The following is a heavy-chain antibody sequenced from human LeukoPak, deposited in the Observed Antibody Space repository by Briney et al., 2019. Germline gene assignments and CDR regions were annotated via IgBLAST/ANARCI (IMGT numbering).Heavy chain of an antibody. CDR2: ISAYNGNT. V-gene: IGHV1-18*01. D-gene: IGHD3-10*01. Sequence: ASVKVSCKASGYTFTSYGISWVRQAPGQGLEWMGWISAYNGNTNYAQKLQGRVTMTRDTSTSTVYMELSSLRSEDTAVYYCARDQGSGSIDYWGQGTLVTVSS. J-gene: IGHJ4*02. CDR3: ARDQGSGSIDY. CDR1: GYTFTSYG.